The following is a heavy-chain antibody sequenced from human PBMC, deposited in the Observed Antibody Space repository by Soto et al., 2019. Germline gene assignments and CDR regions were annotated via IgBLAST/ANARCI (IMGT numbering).Heavy chain of an antibody. CDR2: IHDSGST. J-gene: IGHJ5*01. Sequence: SETLSLTCSVSGGSISSFYCTWIRQPPGKGMEWIGYIHDSGSTNYNFALESRVSISVNTSKNELYLKLSSVTAADTAMYYCARVLRDAWSGFHTNNWLDPWGRGTLVTVSS. CDR1: GGSISSFY. V-gene: IGHV4-59*01. D-gene: IGHD3-3*01. CDR3: ARVLRDAWSGFHTNNWLDP.